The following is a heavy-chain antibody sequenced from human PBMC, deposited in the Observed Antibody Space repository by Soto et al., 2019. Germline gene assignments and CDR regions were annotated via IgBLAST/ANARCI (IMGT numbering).Heavy chain of an antibody. J-gene: IGHJ3*02. CDR2: INAGSGNT. V-gene: IGHV1-3*01. CDR1: GYTFSAYT. D-gene: IGHD3-3*02. CDR3: ARDTETLGPRANDALDI. Sequence: ASVKVSCKATGYTFSAYTMNWVRQAPGQSLERMGWINAGSGNTKYSQNFQGRVSITRDTSASTVYMELTGLTSEDTAVYYCARDTETLGPRANDALDIWGQGTMVTVSS.